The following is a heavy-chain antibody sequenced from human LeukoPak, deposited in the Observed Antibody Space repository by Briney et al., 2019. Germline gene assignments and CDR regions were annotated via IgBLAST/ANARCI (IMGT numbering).Heavy chain of an antibody. J-gene: IGHJ4*02. CDR2: IYYSGST. Sequence: SGTLSLTCTVSGGSISSYYWSWIRQPPGKGLEWIGYIYYSGSTNYNPSLKSRVTISVDTSKNQFSLKLSSVTAADTAVYYCARGYSSSRYVRCFDYWGQGTLVTVSS. CDR3: ARGYSSSRYVRCFDY. CDR1: GGSISSYY. D-gene: IGHD6-13*01. V-gene: IGHV4-59*12.